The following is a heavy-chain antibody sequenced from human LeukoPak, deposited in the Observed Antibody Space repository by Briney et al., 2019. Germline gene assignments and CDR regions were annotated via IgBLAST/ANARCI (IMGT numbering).Heavy chain of an antibody. D-gene: IGHD6-19*01. CDR1: GFTFSSYW. CDR3: ASLTHYSSGWYGDFDY. CDR2: ISSSSSYI. Sequence: PGGSLRLSCAASGFTFSSYWMSWVRQAPGKGLEWVSSISSSSSYIYYADSVKGRFTISRDNAKNSLYLQMNSLRAEDTAVYYCASLTHYSSGWYGDFDYWGQGTLVTVSS. J-gene: IGHJ4*02. V-gene: IGHV3-21*01.